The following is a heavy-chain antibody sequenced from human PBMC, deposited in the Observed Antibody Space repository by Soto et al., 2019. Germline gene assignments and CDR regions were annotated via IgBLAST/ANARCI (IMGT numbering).Heavy chain of an antibody. D-gene: IGHD3-22*01. CDR1: GFTFSSYS. CDR3: GREGSSSQYYSGH. J-gene: IGHJ1*01. V-gene: IGHV3-48*01. CDR2: ISSRSSTT. Sequence: GGSLRLSCAASGFTFSSYSMTWVRQAPGKGLEWVSYISSRSSTTYYADSVKGRFTISRDNAKNSLYLQMNSLRAEDTAVYYCGREGSSSQYYSGHWGQSTLVTVSS.